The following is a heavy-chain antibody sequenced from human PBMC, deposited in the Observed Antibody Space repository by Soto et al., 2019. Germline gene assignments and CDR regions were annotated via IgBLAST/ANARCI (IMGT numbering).Heavy chain of an antibody. Sequence: SETLSLTCIVSGDSIKSNYCWAWVSQDPGQALEWIGEIYHSGSAIYKPSLKSRVTLSLDRSENAFSLTINSVTAADTAVYYCAKDPWFGTGTDYYYGMDVWGQGTTVTVSS. CDR2: IYHSGSA. CDR1: GDSIKSNYC. V-gene: IGHV4-4*02. J-gene: IGHJ6*02. CDR3: AKDPWFGTGTDYYYGMDV. D-gene: IGHD3-10*01.